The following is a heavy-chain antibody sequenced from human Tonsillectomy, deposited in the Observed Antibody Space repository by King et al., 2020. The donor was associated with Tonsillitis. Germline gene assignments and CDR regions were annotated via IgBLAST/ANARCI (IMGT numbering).Heavy chain of an antibody. V-gene: IGHV3-33*05. Sequence: VQLVESGGGVVQPGRSLSLSCAASGFSFSSYGMHWVRQAPGKGLEWVAVISFDGSRKNYADSVKGRFTIFRDGSKNTLFLQMNSLRADDTAVYYCARERLYSSGWEIDHWGQGTLLSVSS. CDR2: ISFDGSRK. CDR1: GFSFSSYG. CDR3: ARERLYSSGWEIDH. J-gene: IGHJ4*02. D-gene: IGHD6-19*01.